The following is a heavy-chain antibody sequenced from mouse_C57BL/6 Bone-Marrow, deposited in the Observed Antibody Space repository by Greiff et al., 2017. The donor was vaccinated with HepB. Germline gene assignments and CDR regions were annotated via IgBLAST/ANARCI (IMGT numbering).Heavy chain of an antibody. V-gene: IGHV1-19*01. CDR1: GYTFTDYY. Sequence: EVKLQESGPVLVKPGASVKMSCKASGYTFTDYYMNWVKQSHGKSLEWIGVINPYNGGTSYNQKFKGKATLTVDKSSSTAYMELNSLTSEDSAVYYCASDLLWLRSWFAYWGQGTLVTVSA. CDR2: INPYNGGT. D-gene: IGHD2-2*01. J-gene: IGHJ3*01. CDR3: ASDLLWLRSWFAY.